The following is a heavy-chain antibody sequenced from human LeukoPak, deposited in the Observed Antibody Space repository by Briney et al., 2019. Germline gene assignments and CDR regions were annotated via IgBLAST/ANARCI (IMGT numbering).Heavy chain of an antibody. Sequence: VASVKVSCXASGGTFSSYAISWVRRAPGQGLEWMGGIIPIFGTANYAQKFQSRVTITADESTSTAYMELSSLRSEDTAVYYCASTRDGGVPAPIDYLDYYYYMDVWGKGTTVTVSS. CDR3: ASTRDGGVPAPIDYLDYYYYMDV. D-gene: IGHD2-2*02. J-gene: IGHJ6*03. V-gene: IGHV1-69*01. CDR1: GGTFSSYA. CDR2: IIPIFGTA.